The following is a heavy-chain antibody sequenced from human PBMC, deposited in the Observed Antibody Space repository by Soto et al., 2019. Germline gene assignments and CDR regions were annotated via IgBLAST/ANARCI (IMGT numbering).Heavy chain of an antibody. J-gene: IGHJ4*02. CDR2: ISYDGSNK. CDR3: AKGGSYFDY. CDR1: GFTFSSYS. V-gene: IGHV3-30*18. Sequence: GGSLRLSCASSGFTFSSYSMNWVRQAPGKGLEWVAVISYDGSNKYYADSVKGRFTISRDNSKNTLYLQMNSLRAEDTAVYYCAKGGSYFDYWGQGT. D-gene: IGHD1-26*01.